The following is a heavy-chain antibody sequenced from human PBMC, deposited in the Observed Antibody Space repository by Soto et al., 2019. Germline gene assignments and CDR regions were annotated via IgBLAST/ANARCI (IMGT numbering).Heavy chain of an antibody. D-gene: IGHD2-8*01. Sequence: GGSLRLSCAASGFTFSDYYMSWIRQAPGKGLEWVSYISSSGSTIYYADSVKGRFTISRDNAKNSLYLQMNSLRAEDTAGYYCARVVYYCTNGVCYSFYMDVWGKGTTVTVSS. V-gene: IGHV3-11*01. J-gene: IGHJ6*03. CDR3: ARVVYYCTNGVCYSFYMDV. CDR1: GFTFSDYY. CDR2: ISSSGSTI.